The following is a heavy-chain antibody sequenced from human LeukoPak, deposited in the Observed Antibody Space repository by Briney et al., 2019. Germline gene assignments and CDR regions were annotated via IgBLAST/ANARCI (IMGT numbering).Heavy chain of an antibody. V-gene: IGHV3-21*04. J-gene: IGHJ4*02. CDR3: AKAPGEMVFNYFDY. Sequence: PGGSLRLSCAASGFTFSSYSMNWVRQAPGKGLEWVSSISSSSSYIYYADSVKGRFTISRDNAKNSLYLQMNSLRAEDTALYYCAKAPGEMVFNYFDYWGQGTLVTVSS. CDR1: GFTFSSYS. D-gene: IGHD5-24*01. CDR2: ISSSSSYI.